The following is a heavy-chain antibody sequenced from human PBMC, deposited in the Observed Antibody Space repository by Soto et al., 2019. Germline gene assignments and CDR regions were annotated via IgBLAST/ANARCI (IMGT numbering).Heavy chain of an antibody. V-gene: IGHV4-59*08. J-gene: IGHJ4*02. CDR1: GGSISSYY. CDR2: IYYSGST. Sequence: SETLSLTCTVSGGSISSYYWSWIRQPPGKGLEWIGYIYYSGSTNYNPSLKSRVTISVDTSKNQFSLKLNSVTAADSAVYFCARLEGLATISYYFDFWGPGALVTVSS. D-gene: IGHD3-9*01. CDR3: ARLEGLATISYYFDF.